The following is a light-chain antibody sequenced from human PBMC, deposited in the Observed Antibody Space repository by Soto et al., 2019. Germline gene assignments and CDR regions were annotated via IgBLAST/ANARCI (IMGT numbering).Light chain of an antibody. CDR1: QSVSSSY. V-gene: IGKV3-20*01. CDR3: LQDYNYPRT. Sequence: EIVLTQSPGTLSLSPGERATLSCRASQSVSSSYLAWYQQKPGQAPRLLIYGASSRATGIPDRFSGSGSGTDFTLTISSLQPEDFATYYCLQDYNYPRTFGPGTKVDIK. CDR2: GAS. J-gene: IGKJ1*01.